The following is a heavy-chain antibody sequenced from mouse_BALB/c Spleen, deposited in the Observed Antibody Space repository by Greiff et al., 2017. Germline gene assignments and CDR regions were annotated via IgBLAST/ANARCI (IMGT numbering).Heavy chain of an antibody. Sequence: EVHLVESGGGLVQPGGSRKLSCAASGFTFSSFGMHWVRQAPEKGLEWVAYISSGSSTIYYADTVKGRFTISRDNPKNTLFLQMTSLRSEDTAMYYCARSDRGGYFDYWGQGTTLTVSS. D-gene: IGHD2-14*01. CDR1: GFTFSSFG. V-gene: IGHV5-17*02. CDR2: ISSGSSTI. CDR3: ARSDRGGYFDY. J-gene: IGHJ2*01.